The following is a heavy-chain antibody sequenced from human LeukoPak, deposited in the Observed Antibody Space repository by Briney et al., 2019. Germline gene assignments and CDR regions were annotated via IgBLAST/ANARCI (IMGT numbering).Heavy chain of an antibody. CDR1: GGTFSSYA. CDR2: IIPILGIA. D-gene: IGHD3-22*01. J-gene: IGHJ4*02. Sequence: VASVKVSCKASGGTFSSYAISWVRQAPGQGLEWMGRIIPILGIANYAQKFQGRVTITADKSTSTAYMELSSLRSKDTAVYYCARGLPYYYDSSGYLYYFDYWGQGTLVTVSS. V-gene: IGHV1-69*04. CDR3: ARGLPYYYDSSGYLYYFDY.